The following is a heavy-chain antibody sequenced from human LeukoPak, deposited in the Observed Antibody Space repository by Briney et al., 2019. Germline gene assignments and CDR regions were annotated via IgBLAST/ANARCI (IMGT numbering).Heavy chain of an antibody. CDR3: ARDVGATTYYYYGMDV. CDR1: RFTFSNYA. CDR2: ISYDGSNK. V-gene: IGHV3-30-3*01. D-gene: IGHD1-26*01. Sequence: GGSLRLSCAASRFTFSNYAMHWVRQAPGKGLEWVAVISYDGSNKNYADSVKGRFTIARDNSKNTLYLQMNSLRGEDTAVYYCARDVGATTYYYYGMDVWGQGTTVTVSS. J-gene: IGHJ6*02.